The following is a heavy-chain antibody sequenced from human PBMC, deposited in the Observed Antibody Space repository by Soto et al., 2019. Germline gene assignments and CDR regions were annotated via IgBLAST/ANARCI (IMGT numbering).Heavy chain of an antibody. J-gene: IGHJ6*02. CDR3: ARVNCSGGSCSRTYYYYGMDV. D-gene: IGHD2-15*01. V-gene: IGHV3-11*01. CDR1: GFTFSDYY. CDR2: ISSSGSTI. Sequence: GGSLRLSCAASGFTFSDYYMSWIRQAPGKGLEWVSYISSSGSTIYYAGSVKGRFTISRDNAKNSLYLQMNSLRAEDTAVYYCARVNCSGGSCSRTYYYYGMDVWGQGTTVTVSS.